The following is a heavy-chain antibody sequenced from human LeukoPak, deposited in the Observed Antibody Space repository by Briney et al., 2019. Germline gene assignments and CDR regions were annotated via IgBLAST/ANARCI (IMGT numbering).Heavy chain of an antibody. Sequence: ASVKVSCKASVGTFISYAISWVRQAPGQGLERLGGIIPIFGTANYAQKFQGRVTITADESTSTAYIELSSLRSEDTAVYYCARDLEGDPTARPYYMDVWGKGTTVTVSS. V-gene: IGHV1-69*01. CDR3: ARDLEGDPTARPYYMDV. CDR2: IIPIFGTA. CDR1: VGTFISYA. D-gene: IGHD1-26*01. J-gene: IGHJ6*03.